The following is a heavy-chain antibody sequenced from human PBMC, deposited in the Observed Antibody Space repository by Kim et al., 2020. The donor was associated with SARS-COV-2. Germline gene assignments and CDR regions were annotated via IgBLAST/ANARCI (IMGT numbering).Heavy chain of an antibody. V-gene: IGHV3-21*01. Sequence: GGSLRLSCAASGFTFSSYSMNWVRQAPGKGLEWVSSISSSSSYIYYADSVKGRFTISRDNAKNSLYLQMNSLRAEDTAVCYCARETYRRSLSPRDYSDYWGQGTLVTVSS. CDR1: GFTFSSYS. CDR3: ARETYRRSLSPRDYSDY. CDR2: ISSSSSYI. J-gene: IGHJ4*02. D-gene: IGHD6-6*01.